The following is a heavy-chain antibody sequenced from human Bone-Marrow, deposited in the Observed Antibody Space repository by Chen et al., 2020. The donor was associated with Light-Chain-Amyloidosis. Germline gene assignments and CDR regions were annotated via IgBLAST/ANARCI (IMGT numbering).Heavy chain of an antibody. CDR1: GGSLSSYY. CDR3: ARDPLYGSGDSWHGLDV. V-gene: IGHV4-59*01. D-gene: IGHD3-10*01. J-gene: IGHJ6*02. Sequence: QVQLQESGPGLVKPSETLALTCTVSGGSLSSYYWNWIRQTPGKGLEWIGYLYYTGTTNYNPSLESRVTISVDRSKSQFFLKLKSVTAADTAVYYCARDPLYGSGDSWHGLDVWGHGTTVIVSS. CDR2: LYYTGTT.